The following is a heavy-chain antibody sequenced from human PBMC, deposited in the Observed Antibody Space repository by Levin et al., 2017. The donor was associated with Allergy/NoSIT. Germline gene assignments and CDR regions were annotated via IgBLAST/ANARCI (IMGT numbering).Heavy chain of an antibody. CDR1: GGSISNYY. J-gene: IGHJ6*02. CDR2: IYTSGRT. CDR3: ARWFNDYYGLDV. V-gene: IGHV4-59*01. D-gene: IGHD3-10*01. Sequence: SETLSLTCSVSGGSISNYYWNWIRQPPGKGLEWIGYIYTSGRTNYNPSLKSRVTISVDTSKNEFSLKLSSVTAADTAVYYCARWFNDYYGLDVWGQGTTVTISS.